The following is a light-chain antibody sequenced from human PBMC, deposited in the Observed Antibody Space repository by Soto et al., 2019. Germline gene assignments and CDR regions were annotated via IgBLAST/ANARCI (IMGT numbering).Light chain of an antibody. CDR3: SSYTSSSTWV. CDR1: SSDVGGYNY. J-gene: IGLJ3*02. CDR2: DVS. V-gene: IGLV2-14*01. Sequence: QPVLTQPASVSGSTGQSITISCTGNSSDVGGYNYVSWYQQHPGKAPKLMIYDVSNRPSGVSNRFSGAKSGNTASLTISGLQAEDEADYYCSSYTSSSTWVFGGGTKLTVL.